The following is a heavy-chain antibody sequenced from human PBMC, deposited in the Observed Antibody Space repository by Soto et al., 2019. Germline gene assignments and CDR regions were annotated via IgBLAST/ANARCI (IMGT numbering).Heavy chain of an antibody. CDR2: ISAYNGNT. Sequence: ASVKVSCKASGYTFTSYGSSWARQAPGQGLDWMGWISAYNGNTKYAQDLQGRVTMTTDTSTSTAYMELRSLRSDDTAVYYCARFSGGSYNTYYFYYGMDVWGEGTTAIVS. V-gene: IGHV1-18*01. CDR3: ARFSGGSYNTYYFYYGMDV. CDR1: GYTFTSYG. D-gene: IGHD2-15*01. J-gene: IGHJ6*02.